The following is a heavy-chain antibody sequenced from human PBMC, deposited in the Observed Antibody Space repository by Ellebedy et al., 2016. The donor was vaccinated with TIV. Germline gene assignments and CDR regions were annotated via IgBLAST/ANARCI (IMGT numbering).Heavy chain of an antibody. D-gene: IGHD6-6*01. CDR1: GGSFSGYY. CDR2: VNDSGST. V-gene: IGHV4-34*01. Sequence: SETLSLTXAVYGGSFSGYYWSWIRQPPGKGLEWMGEVNDSGSTKYNPSLKSRVAISADTSKNQFSLKLTSVTAADTAVYYCAKSLHYSSSSFFDFWGQGTLVTVSS. J-gene: IGHJ4*02. CDR3: AKSLHYSSSSFFDF.